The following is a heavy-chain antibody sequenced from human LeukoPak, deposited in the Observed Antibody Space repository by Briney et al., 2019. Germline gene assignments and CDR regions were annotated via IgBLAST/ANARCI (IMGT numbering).Heavy chain of an antibody. CDR1: GFTFSSYA. V-gene: IGHV3-23*01. CDR3: AKDPKAFDYWYFDL. Sequence: GGSLRLSCAASGFTFSSYAMSWVRQAPGKELEWVSAIRDSGGRTYYADSVKGRFTISRDNSKNTLYLQMDSLRVEDTAVYYCAKDPKAFDYWYFDLWGRGTLVTVSS. D-gene: IGHD3-3*02. CDR2: IRDSGGRT. J-gene: IGHJ2*01.